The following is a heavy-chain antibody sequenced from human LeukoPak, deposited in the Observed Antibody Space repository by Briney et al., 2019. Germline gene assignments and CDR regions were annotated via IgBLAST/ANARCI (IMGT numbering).Heavy chain of an antibody. CDR1: GFTLSSYE. CDR3: AGEMATTSLDAFDY. CDR2: MSSSGNSK. J-gene: IGHJ4*02. Sequence: GGSLRLSCAAPGFTLSSYEMNWVRRAPGKGLEWVSYMSSSGNSKHYADSVKGRFTISRDNAKNSLYLQMNSLRAEDTAVYYCAGEMATTSLDAFDYWGQGTLVTVSS. D-gene: IGHD5-24*01. V-gene: IGHV3-48*03.